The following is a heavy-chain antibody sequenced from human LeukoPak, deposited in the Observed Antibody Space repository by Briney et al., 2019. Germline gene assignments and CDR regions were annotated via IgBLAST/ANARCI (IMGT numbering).Heavy chain of an antibody. CDR2: IWYDGSNK. V-gene: IGHV3-33*06. CDR3: AKVLWTGGGYSYGLDY. J-gene: IGHJ4*02. D-gene: IGHD5-18*01. Sequence: PGRSLRLSCAASGFTFSSYGMHWVRQAPGKGLEGVAVIWYDGSNKYYADSVKGRFTISRDNSKNTLYLQMNSLRAEDTAVYYCAKVLWTGGGYSYGLDYWGQGTLVTVSS. CDR1: GFTFSSYG.